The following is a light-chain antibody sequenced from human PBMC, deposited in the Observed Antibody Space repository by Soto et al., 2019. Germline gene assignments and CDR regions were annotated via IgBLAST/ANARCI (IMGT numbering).Light chain of an antibody. Sequence: QSVLTQPPSVSGAPGQRGTISCTGSSSNIGAGYDVHWYQQLPGRAPKLLIYGNTNRPSGVPDRFSCSKSGTSASLAITGLQSEDEADYYCLSFDSSLSVVFGGGTKFTVL. CDR2: GNT. CDR1: SSNIGAGYD. V-gene: IGLV1-40*01. J-gene: IGLJ2*01. CDR3: LSFDSSLSVV.